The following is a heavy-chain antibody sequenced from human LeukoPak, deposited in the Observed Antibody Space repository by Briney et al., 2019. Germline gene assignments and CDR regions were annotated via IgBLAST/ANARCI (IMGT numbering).Heavy chain of an antibody. V-gene: IGHV3-30-3*01. Sequence: PGGSLRLSCAASGFTFSSYAMHWVRQAPGKGLEWVAVISYDGSNKYYAGSVKGRFTISRDNSKNTLYLQMNSLRAEDTAVYYCARALDLYFDYWGQGTLVTVSS. CDR3: ARALDLYFDY. CDR2: ISYDGSNK. J-gene: IGHJ4*02. CDR1: GFTFSSYA.